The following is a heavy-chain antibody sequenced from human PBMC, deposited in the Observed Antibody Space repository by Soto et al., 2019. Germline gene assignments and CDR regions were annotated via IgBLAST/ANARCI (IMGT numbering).Heavy chain of an antibody. CDR3: ARGGQQFIFDY. J-gene: IGHJ4*02. V-gene: IGHV4-30-4*01. CDR2: IYDSGST. CDR1: GGSISSGDHY. D-gene: IGHD3-16*01. Sequence: SESLSLPCTVSGGSISSGDHYWRWIRQPPGKGLEWIGNIYDSGSTYYNPSFKSRVTISEDTSKNQFSLNLSSLTAADTAVYYCARGGQQFIFDYWGQGTLVTVSS.